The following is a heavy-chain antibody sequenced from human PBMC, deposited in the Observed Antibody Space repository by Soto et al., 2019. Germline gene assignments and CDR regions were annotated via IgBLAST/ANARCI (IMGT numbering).Heavy chain of an antibody. J-gene: IGHJ4*02. CDR1: GYTFTSYY. V-gene: IGHV1-46*03. D-gene: IGHD5-12*01. CDR3: ARDSVKYSGYEESFDY. CDR2: INPSGGST. Sequence: ASVKVSCKASGYTFTSYYMHWVRRAPGQGLEWMGIINPSGGSTSYAQKFQGRVTMTRDTSTSTVYMELSSLRSEDTAVYYCARDSVKYSGYEESFDYWGQGTLVTVSS.